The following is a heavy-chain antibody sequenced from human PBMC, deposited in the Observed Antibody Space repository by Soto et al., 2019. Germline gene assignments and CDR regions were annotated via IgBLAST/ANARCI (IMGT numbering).Heavy chain of an antibody. V-gene: IGHV3-9*01. J-gene: IGHJ4*02. D-gene: IGHD5-18*01. Sequence: EVQLVDSGGGLVQPGRSLRLSCAASGFTFDIYAMHWVRQAPGKGPEWVASISWNSGTRGYADSVKGRFTISRDNAKNSLYLQMDSLRTEDTAFYYCAKELGGYSYGYELDHWGQGTLVAVSS. CDR1: GFTFDIYA. CDR3: AKELGGYSYGYELDH. CDR2: ISWNSGTR.